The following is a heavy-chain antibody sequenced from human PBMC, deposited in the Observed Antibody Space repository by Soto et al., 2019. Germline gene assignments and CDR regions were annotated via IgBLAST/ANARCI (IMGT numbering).Heavy chain of an antibody. CDR3: ARGLPFGR. CDR2: MYHGGSN. J-gene: IGHJ4*02. Sequence: QLQLQESGSGLVKPSQTLSLTCAVSGGSMSSGGYSWSWIRQPPGKGLEGIGYMYHGGSNYYNPSLKSRVTISVDRTENQFSLKLNSVTAADTAVYYCARGLPFGRWGQGTLVTVSS. V-gene: IGHV4-30-2*01. CDR1: GGSMSSGGYS. D-gene: IGHD3-3*01.